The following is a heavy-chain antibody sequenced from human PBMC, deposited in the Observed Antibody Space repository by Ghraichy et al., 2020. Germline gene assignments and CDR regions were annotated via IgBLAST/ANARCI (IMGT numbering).Heavy chain of an antibody. Sequence: GESLNISCAASGFTFSTFSMNWVRQAPGKGLEWVSYIISSSTTIFYADFVKGRFTISRDNVKNSLYLQMNSLRDEDTAVYYCARERSHPLGNHVDHWGQGTLVTVSS. CDR3: ARERSHPLGNHVDH. V-gene: IGHV3-48*02. J-gene: IGHJ4*02. CDR1: GFTFSTFS. D-gene: IGHD1-14*01. CDR2: IISSSTTI.